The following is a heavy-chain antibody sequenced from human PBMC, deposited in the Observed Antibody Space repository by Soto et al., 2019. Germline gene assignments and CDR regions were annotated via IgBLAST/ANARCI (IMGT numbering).Heavy chain of an antibody. Sequence: EVQLVESGGGLVQPGRSLRLSCAASGFTFDDYAMHWVRQAPGKGLEWVSGISWNSGSIGYADSVKGRFTISRDNAKNSLYLQMNSQRAEDTALYYCAKGHGAEYSSDGDWFDPWGQGTLVTVSS. D-gene: IGHD6-25*01. J-gene: IGHJ5*02. CDR3: AKGHGAEYSSDGDWFDP. V-gene: IGHV3-9*01. CDR1: GFTFDDYA. CDR2: ISWNSGSI.